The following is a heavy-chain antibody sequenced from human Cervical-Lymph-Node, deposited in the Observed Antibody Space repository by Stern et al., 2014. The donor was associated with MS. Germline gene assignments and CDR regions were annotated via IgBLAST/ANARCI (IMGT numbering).Heavy chain of an antibody. D-gene: IGHD1-14*01. CDR1: GFTVSDFY. J-gene: IGHJ6*02. CDR2: ISSKGKTT. Sequence: QVQLVESGGGLVKPGGSLRLSCAASGFTVSDFYMSWMRQAPGKGLEWVSYISSKGKTTYYADSVEGRFTISRDNAKNSVVLQMNSLRAEDTAVYYCARAGTSYYYYRLDVWGQGTTVTVSS. CDR3: ARAGTSYYYYRLDV. V-gene: IGHV3-11*01.